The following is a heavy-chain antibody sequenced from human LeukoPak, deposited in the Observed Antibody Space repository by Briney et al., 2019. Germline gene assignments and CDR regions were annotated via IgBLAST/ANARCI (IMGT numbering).Heavy chain of an antibody. Sequence: PGGSLRLSCAVSGITLSNYGMAWVRQAPGKGLEWVAGISDSGGGTNYADSVKGRFTISRDNAKNTLYLQMSSLRAEDTAVYFCAKRGVVIRVILVGFHKQAYYFDSWGQGALVTVSS. J-gene: IGHJ4*02. CDR3: AKRGVVIRVILVGFHKQAYYFDS. D-gene: IGHD3-22*01. CDR2: ISDSGGGT. V-gene: IGHV3-23*01. CDR1: GITLSNYG.